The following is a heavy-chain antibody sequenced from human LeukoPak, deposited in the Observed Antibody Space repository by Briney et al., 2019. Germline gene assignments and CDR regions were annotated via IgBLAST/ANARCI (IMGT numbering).Heavy chain of an antibody. J-gene: IGHJ5*02. CDR3: ARDWARTWIQHGENWFDP. V-gene: IGHV1-2*06. D-gene: IGHD5-18*01. Sequence: ASVKVSCKASGYTFTGYYMHWVRQAPGQGLEWMGRINPNSGGTNYAQKFQGRVTMTRDTSISTAYIELSRLRSDDTAVYYCARDWARTWIQHGENWFDPWGQGTLVTVSS. CDR1: GYTFTGYY. CDR2: INPNSGGT.